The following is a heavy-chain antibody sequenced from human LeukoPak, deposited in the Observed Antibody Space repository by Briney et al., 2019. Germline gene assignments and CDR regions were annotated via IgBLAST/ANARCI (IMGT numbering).Heavy chain of an antibody. CDR3: ARGRRYYFDY. Sequence: PSETLSLTCAVYGGSFNGYYWSWIRQPPGKGLEWIGEINHSGSTNYNPSLKSRVTISVDTSKNQFSLKLSSVTAADTAVYYCARGRRYYFDYWGQGTLVTVSS. J-gene: IGHJ4*02. V-gene: IGHV4-34*01. CDR2: INHSGST. CDR1: GGSFNGYY. D-gene: IGHD1-14*01.